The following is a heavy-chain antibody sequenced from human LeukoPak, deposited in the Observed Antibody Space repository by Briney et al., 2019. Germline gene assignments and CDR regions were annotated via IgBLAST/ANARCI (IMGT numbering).Heavy chain of an antibody. CDR1: GYTFTSYG. Sequence: GASVKVSCKASGYTFTSYGISWVRQAPGQGLEWMGWISAYNGNTNYAQKLQGRVTVTTDTSTSTAYMELRSLRPDDTAVYYCARDREPIVVVPAAYYYGMDVWGKGTTVTVSS. J-gene: IGHJ6*04. CDR3: ARDREPIVVVPAAYYYGMDV. CDR2: ISAYNGNT. V-gene: IGHV1-18*04. D-gene: IGHD2-2*01.